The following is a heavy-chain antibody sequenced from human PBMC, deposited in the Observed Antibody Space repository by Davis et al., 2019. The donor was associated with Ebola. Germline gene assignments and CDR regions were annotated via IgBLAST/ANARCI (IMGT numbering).Heavy chain of an antibody. Sequence: AASVKVSCKASGYTFTSYAMHWVRQAPGQRLEWMGWINAGNGNTKYSQKFQGRVTITRDTSTSTAYMELSSLRSEDTAVYYCARDSLGDIVVVPAAIGRVMGWFDPWGQGTLVTVSS. D-gene: IGHD2-2*02. CDR1: GYTFTSYA. CDR3: ARDSLGDIVVVPAAIGRVMGWFDP. J-gene: IGHJ5*02. V-gene: IGHV1-3*01. CDR2: INAGNGNT.